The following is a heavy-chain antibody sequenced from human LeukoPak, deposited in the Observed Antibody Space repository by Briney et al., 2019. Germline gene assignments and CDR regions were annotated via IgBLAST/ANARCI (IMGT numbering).Heavy chain of an antibody. CDR1: GGTFSSYA. Sequence: GASVKVSCKASGGTFSSYAISWVRQAPGQGLEWMGRIIPILGIANYAQKFQGRVTITADKSTSTAYMELSSLRSEDTAVYYCARVWGSSSYFDYWGQGTLVTVSS. CDR2: IIPILGIA. D-gene: IGHD6-13*01. V-gene: IGHV1-69*04. J-gene: IGHJ4*02. CDR3: ARVWGSSSYFDY.